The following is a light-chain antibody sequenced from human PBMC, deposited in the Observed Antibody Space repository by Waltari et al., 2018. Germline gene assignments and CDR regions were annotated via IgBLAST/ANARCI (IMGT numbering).Light chain of an antibody. CDR2: AAS. Sequence: DILLTQSPSFLSASVGDRISITCRASQDISMYLAWLQQKPGKAPKVLIYAASSLQSGVPARFSGSGSVAEFTLTISILQPEDFATYYCQQFESYPRTFGPGTAVDIK. V-gene: IGKV1-9*01. J-gene: IGKJ3*01. CDR1: QDISMY. CDR3: QQFESYPRT.